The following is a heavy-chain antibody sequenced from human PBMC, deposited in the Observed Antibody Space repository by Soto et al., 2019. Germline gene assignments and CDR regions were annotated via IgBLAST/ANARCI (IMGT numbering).Heavy chain of an antibody. V-gene: IGHV1-18*01. Sequence: QVQLVQSGAEVKKPGASVKVSCKAPGSTFSTYSINWVRQAPGQGLEWMGWINPDNRDTHYVQKIRGRVTMTTDRTTSTAYMELRSLRSDDAAVYYCARCPLAAPPDLWCQGTLVTVSS. D-gene: IGHD6-13*01. J-gene: IGHJ4*02. CDR2: INPDNRDT. CDR1: GSTFSTYS. CDR3: ARCPLAAPPDL.